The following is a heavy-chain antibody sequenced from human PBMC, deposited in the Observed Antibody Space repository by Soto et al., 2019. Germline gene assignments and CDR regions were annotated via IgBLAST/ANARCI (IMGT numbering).Heavy chain of an antibody. J-gene: IGHJ6*02. CDR1: GYTFTSSG. Sequence: QVQLVQSGAEVRKPGASVKVSCKASGYTFTSSGISWLRQAPGQGLEWMGWISTYNGDTNDAPKFQDRVTMTIDRSTTTADMELRSLSSDDAAVYYCARAGAAPYSYYGMDVWGQGTRVTVSS. D-gene: IGHD2-15*01. V-gene: IGHV1-18*01. CDR2: ISTYNGDT. CDR3: ARAGAAPYSYYGMDV.